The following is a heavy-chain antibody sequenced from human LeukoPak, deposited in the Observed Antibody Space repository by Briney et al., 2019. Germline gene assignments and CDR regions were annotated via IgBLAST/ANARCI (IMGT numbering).Heavy chain of an antibody. V-gene: IGHV3-33*01. J-gene: IGHJ4*02. CDR1: GFTFSSYG. D-gene: IGHD1-20*01. CDR3: ARDRDNWILDY. Sequence: GRSLRLSCAASGFTFSSYGMHWVRQAPGKGLEWVAVIWYDGSNKYYADSVKGRFTISRDNSKNTLYLQMNSLRAEDTAVYYCARDRDNWILDYWGQGTLVTVSS. CDR2: IWYDGSNK.